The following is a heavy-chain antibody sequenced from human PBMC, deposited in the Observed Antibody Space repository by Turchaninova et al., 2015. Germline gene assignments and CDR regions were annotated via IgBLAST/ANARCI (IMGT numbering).Heavy chain of an antibody. D-gene: IGHD3-3*01. CDR3: ARVFWSRYYNLYYFDF. V-gene: IGHV4-61*01. J-gene: IGHJ4*02. Sequence: QVQLQESGPGLVKHSETLSLTCTVSAGSVSRGSCYWSWIRQPPGKGLEWIGNIYYSCSTNYNPSLKSRVTMSVDTSKKQFSLKLTSVTAADTAVYYCARVFWSRYYNLYYFDFWGQGTLVTVSS. CDR2: IYYSCST. CDR1: AGSVSRGSCY.